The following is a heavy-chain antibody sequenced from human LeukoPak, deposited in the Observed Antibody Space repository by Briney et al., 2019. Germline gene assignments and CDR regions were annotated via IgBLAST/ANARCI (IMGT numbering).Heavy chain of an antibody. J-gene: IGHJ4*02. V-gene: IGHV1-2*02. CDR2: INPNSGGT. Sequence: ASAKVSCKASGYTFTGYYMHWVRQAPGQGLEWMGWINPNSGGTNYAQKFQGRVTMTRDTSISTAYMELSRLRSDDTAVYYCAREDCSSTSYYLDYWGQGTLVTVSS. CDR3: AREDCSSTSYYLDY. D-gene: IGHD2-2*01. CDR1: GYTFTGYY.